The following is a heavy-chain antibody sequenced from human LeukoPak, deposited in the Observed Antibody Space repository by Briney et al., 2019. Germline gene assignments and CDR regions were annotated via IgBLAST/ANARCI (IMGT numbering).Heavy chain of an antibody. D-gene: IGHD6-13*01. V-gene: IGHV3-21*01. Sequence: PGGSLCLSCAASGFTFSSYSMNWVRQAPGKGLEWVSSISSSSSYIYYADSVKGRFTISRDNAKNSLYLQMNSLRAEDTAVYYCARAPAAPCYYFDYWGQGTLVTVSS. J-gene: IGHJ4*02. CDR1: GFTFSSYS. CDR3: ARAPAAPCYYFDY. CDR2: ISSSSSYI.